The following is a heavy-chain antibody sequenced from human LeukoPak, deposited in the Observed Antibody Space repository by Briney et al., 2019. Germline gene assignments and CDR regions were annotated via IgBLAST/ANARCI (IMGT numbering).Heavy chain of an antibody. Sequence: PVKVSCKASGGTFSSYAISWVRQAPGQGLEWMGGIIPIFGTANYAQKFQGRVTITADESTSTAYMELSSLRSEDTAVYYCARARSPSSGYLLRDHNWFDPWGQGTLVTVSS. CDR3: ARARSPSSGYLLRDHNWFDP. CDR1: GGTFSSYA. J-gene: IGHJ5*02. V-gene: IGHV1-69*13. CDR2: IIPIFGTA. D-gene: IGHD3-22*01.